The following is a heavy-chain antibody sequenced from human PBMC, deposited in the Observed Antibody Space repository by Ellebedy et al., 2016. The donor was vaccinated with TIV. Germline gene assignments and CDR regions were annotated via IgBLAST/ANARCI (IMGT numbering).Heavy chain of an antibody. J-gene: IGHJ4*02. Sequence: GESLKISCAASGFTFSRYAMHWVRQAPGKGLEWVAVVSYDGSNTYYADSVKGRFTISRDNAKNSLFLQMNSLRAEDTAVYYCARDQWLGRAYYFDYWGQGTLLTVSS. CDR2: VSYDGSNT. V-gene: IGHV3-30-3*01. CDR3: ARDQWLGRAYYFDY. CDR1: GFTFSRYA. D-gene: IGHD6-19*01.